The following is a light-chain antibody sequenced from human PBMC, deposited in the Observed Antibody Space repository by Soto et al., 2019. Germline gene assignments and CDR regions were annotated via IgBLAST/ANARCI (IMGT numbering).Light chain of an antibody. J-gene: IGLJ2*01. CDR3: RSYTSSSTLVV. CDR2: DVS. CDR1: SSDVGGYNY. Sequence: QSALTQPASVSGSPGQSITISCTGTSSDVGGYNYVSWYQQHPGKAPKLMIYDVSNRPSGGSNRFSGSKSGNTASLTISGLQAEDEADYYCRSYTSSSTLVVFGGGTKVTVL. V-gene: IGLV2-14*01.